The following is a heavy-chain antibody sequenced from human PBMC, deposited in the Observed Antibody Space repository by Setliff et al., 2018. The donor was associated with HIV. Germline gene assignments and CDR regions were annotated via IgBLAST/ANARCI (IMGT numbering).Heavy chain of an antibody. CDR3: ARDSDGSSYYHFAH. D-gene: IGHD3-22*01. Sequence: SETLSLTCTVSGDSISSYYWSWIRQPPGKGLECIGPISYSGTTNYNPSLESRVSISVDTSKNQFSLKLKSVTAADTAVYYCARDSDGSSYYHFAHWSQGTLVTVSS. V-gene: IGHV4-59*01. CDR1: GDSISSYY. J-gene: IGHJ4*02. CDR2: ISYSGTT.